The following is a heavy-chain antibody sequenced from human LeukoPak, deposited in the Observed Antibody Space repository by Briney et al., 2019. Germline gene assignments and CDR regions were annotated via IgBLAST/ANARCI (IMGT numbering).Heavy chain of an antibody. CDR1: GFTVSSNS. V-gene: IGHV3-66*01. J-gene: IGHJ6*02. D-gene: IGHD5-12*01. CDR3: ARDLYVDIVAPSGMDV. CDR2: IYSGGTT. Sequence: GSLRLSCAASGFTVSSNSMSWVRQAPGKGLEWVSVIYSGGTTYYADSVKGRFTISKDNSKNTLYLQMNSLRAEDTAVYHCARDLYVDIVAPSGMDVWGQGTTVTVSS.